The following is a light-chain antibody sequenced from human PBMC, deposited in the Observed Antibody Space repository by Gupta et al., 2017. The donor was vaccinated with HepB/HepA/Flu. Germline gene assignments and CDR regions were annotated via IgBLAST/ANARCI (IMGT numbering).Light chain of an antibody. CDR1: QDISRF. Sequence: DIQMTQSPSSLSASVGDRVTITCQASQDISRFLNWYQQKPGKAPNLLIYEASTLEIGVPSRFSGSGSGTDFTFTISSLQPEDIATYYCQQKDKVPLTFGGGTKVEIK. V-gene: IGKV1-33*01. J-gene: IGKJ4*01. CDR3: QQKDKVPLT. CDR2: EAS.